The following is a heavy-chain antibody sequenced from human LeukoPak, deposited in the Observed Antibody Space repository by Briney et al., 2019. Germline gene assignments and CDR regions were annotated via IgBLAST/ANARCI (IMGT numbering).Heavy chain of an antibody. D-gene: IGHD6-13*01. J-gene: IGHJ4*02. CDR3: AKDTGFTRPTSYSSSSYFDY. CDR1: GFTFSSYA. Sequence: PGGSLRLSCAASGFTFSSYAMSWVREAPGKGLEWVSAISGCGGSTYYADSVKGRFTISRDNSKNTLYLQMNSLRAEDTAVYYCAKDTGFTRPTSYSSSSYFDYWGQGTLVTVSS. V-gene: IGHV3-23*01. CDR2: ISGCGGST.